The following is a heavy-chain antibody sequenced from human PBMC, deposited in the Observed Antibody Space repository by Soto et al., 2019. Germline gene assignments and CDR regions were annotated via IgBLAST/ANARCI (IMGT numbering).Heavy chain of an antibody. V-gene: IGHV4-4*02. CDR3: ARSIPFEWLFFDD. CDR1: GCSISRSTW. CDR2: IHHSGST. D-gene: IGHD3-9*01. Sequence: PSETLSLTCSVSGCSISRSTWWRWVRPPPGMGLEWIGEIHHSGSTNYHPSLKSRVTISVDKSKTQFSLKLTSLAAADSCVYYSARSIPFEWLFFDDWGQGTLVPVSS. J-gene: IGHJ4*02.